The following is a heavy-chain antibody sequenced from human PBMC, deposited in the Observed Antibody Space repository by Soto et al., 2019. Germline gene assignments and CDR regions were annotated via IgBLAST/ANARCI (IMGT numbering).Heavy chain of an antibody. Sequence: ASVKVSCKASGYTFTSYGISWVRQAPGQGLEWMGWISAYNGNTNYAQKLQGRVTMTTDTSTSTAYMELRSLRSDDTAVYYCARWGFGDFRADNWFDPWGQGTLVTVSS. CDR2: ISAYNGNT. D-gene: IGHD3-10*01. V-gene: IGHV1-18*01. CDR3: ARWGFGDFRADNWFDP. J-gene: IGHJ5*02. CDR1: GYTFTSYG.